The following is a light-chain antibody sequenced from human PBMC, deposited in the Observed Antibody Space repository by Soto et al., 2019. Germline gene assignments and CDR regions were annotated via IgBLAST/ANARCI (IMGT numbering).Light chain of an antibody. V-gene: IGKV1-5*03. CDR3: QQYSTSPLT. J-gene: IGKJ4*01. CDR1: QSISNS. Sequence: DIQMTQTPSTRSASVGDRVTMTCRASQSISNSLAWYQQKPGKAPKLLIYRASALQSGVPSRFSGSGSGTEFTLTIDSLKPDDFATFYCQQYSTSPLTFGGGTRVDIK. CDR2: RAS.